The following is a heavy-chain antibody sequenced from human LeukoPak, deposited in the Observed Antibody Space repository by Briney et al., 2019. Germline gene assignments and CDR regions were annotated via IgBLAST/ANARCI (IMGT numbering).Heavy chain of an antibody. CDR2: IYYSGST. CDR3: ARGPGSWYYYYGMGV. J-gene: IGHJ6*02. V-gene: IGHV4-59*01. CDR1: GGSISSYY. Sequence: PSETLSLTCTVSGGSISSYYWSWIRQPPGKGLEWIGYIYYSGSTNYNPSLKSRVTISVDTSKNQFSLKLSSVTAADTAVYYCARGPGSWYYYYGMGVWGQGTTVTVSS. D-gene: IGHD6-13*01.